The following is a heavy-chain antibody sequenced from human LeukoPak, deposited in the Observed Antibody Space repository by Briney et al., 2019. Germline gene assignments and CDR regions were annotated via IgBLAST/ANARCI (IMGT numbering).Heavy chain of an antibody. D-gene: IGHD3-10*01. CDR3: AKHMGSGSRKVPFDY. CDR1: AFTFDDYA. V-gene: IGHV3-9*01. J-gene: IGHJ4*02. Sequence: GRSLRLSCAASAFTFDDYAMHWVRQAPGKGLEWVSGISWNSGSIGYADSVKGRFTISRDNAKNSLYLQMNSLRAEDTALYYCAKHMGSGSRKVPFDYWGQGTLVTVSA. CDR2: ISWNSGSI.